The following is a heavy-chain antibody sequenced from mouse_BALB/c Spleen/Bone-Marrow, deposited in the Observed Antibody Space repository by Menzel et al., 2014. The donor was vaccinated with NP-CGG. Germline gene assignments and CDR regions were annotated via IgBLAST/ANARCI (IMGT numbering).Heavy chain of an antibody. D-gene: IGHD4-1*01. CDR1: GFNIKDTY. V-gene: IGHV14-3*02. CDR3: ASLTGTFDY. CDR2: IDPASGNI. Sequence: EVQLQQSGTDLVKPGASVKLSCTASGFNIKDTYMHWVKQRPEQGLDWIGRIDPASGNIQYDPKFQGRAAITADTSSNTPYLQLSSLTSEDTAVYYCASLTGTFDYWGQGTPLTVSS. J-gene: IGHJ2*01.